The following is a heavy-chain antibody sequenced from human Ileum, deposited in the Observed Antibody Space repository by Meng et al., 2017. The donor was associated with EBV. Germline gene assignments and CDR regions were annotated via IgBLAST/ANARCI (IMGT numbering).Heavy chain of an antibody. CDR3: ARVGQWLPIDY. J-gene: IGHJ4*02. CDR1: GGSISSSNW. CDR2: ISHSGST. Sequence: QGRGKGSGQGRVNPPGVLAPTWAVSGGSISSSNWWSWVRQPQGKGLEWIGEISHSGSTNYNPSHKSRVTMSVDKSKNQFSLNLSSVTAADTAVYYCARVGQWLPIDYWGQGTLVTVSS. D-gene: IGHD6-19*01. V-gene: IGHV4-4*03.